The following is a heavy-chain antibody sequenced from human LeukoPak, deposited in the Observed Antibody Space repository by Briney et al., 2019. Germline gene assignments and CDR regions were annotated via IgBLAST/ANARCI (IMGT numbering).Heavy chain of an antibody. J-gene: IGHJ4*02. D-gene: IGHD3-10*01. CDR2: ISGSGGST. CDR3: AKDWASMVRGAVDY. Sequence: GGSLRLSCAASGFTFSSYAMSWVRQAPGKGLEWVSAISGSGGSTYYADSAKGRFTISRDNSKNTLYLQMNSLRAEDTAVYYCAKDWASMVRGAVDYWGQGTLVTVSS. V-gene: IGHV3-23*01. CDR1: GFTFSSYA.